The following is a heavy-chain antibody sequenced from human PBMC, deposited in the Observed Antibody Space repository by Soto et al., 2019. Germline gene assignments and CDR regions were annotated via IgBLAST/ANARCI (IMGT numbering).Heavy chain of an antibody. V-gene: IGHV4-34*01. CDR3: ARVGSIGVVVPAGYMDV. J-gene: IGHJ6*03. Sequence: QVQLQQWGAGLLKPSETLSLTCAVYGGSFSGYYWSWIRQPPGKGLEWIGEINHSGSTNYNPSLKIRVTISVDTSKNQFSLKLSSVTAADTAVYYCARVGSIGVVVPAGYMDVWGKGTTVTVSS. D-gene: IGHD2-2*01. CDR1: GGSFSGYY. CDR2: INHSGST.